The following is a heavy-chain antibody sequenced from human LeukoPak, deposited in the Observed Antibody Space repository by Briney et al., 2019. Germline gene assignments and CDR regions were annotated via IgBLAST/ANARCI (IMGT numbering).Heavy chain of an antibody. Sequence: GGSLRLSCAASGFTFSTYGMHWVRQAPGKGLEWVAVIWSDGSNRFCADSVKGRFTFSRDNSKNTLSLQMNSLRAEDTAVYYCVKERSPFDAFDIWGQGTMVTVSS. CDR2: IWSDGSNR. CDR3: VKERSPFDAFDI. V-gene: IGHV3-33*06. J-gene: IGHJ3*02. CDR1: GFTFSTYG.